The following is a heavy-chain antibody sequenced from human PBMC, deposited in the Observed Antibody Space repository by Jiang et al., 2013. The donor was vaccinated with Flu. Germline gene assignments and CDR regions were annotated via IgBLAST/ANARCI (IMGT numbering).Heavy chain of an antibody. D-gene: IGHD2-2*01. CDR2: STLAMVT. CDR1: GYTFATST. J-gene: IGHJ5*02. Sequence: KASGYTFATSTMHWVRQAPDKGLSGWEGSTLAMVTQNITQKFQGRVTMTRDTSASTAYMELSSLRSEDTAVYYCARRGRDCSTTSCFVGNWFDPWGQGTLVTVSS. V-gene: IGHV1-3*01. CDR3: ARRGRDCSTTSCFVGNWFDP.